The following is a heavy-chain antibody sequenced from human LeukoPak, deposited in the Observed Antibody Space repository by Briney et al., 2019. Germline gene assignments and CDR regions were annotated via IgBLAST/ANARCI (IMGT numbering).Heavy chain of an antibody. Sequence: SETLSLTCAVYGGSFSGYYWSWIRQPPGKGLEWIGEINHSGSTDYNPSLKSRVTISVDLSKNQFSLNLSSVTAADTAVYYCARRDGDNDRGFDYWGQGTLAIVSS. CDR1: GGSFSGYY. D-gene: IGHD4-23*01. V-gene: IGHV4-34*01. CDR3: ARRDGDNDRGFDY. CDR2: INHSGST. J-gene: IGHJ4*02.